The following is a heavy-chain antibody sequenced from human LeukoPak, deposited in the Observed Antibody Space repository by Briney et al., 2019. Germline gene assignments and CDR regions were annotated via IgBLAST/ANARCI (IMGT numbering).Heavy chain of an antibody. CDR2: IYYSGST. D-gene: IGHD1-26*01. CDR3: AREGARWEPSFSAFDI. J-gene: IGHJ3*02. CDR1: GGSISGYY. Sequence: SETLFLTFTVSGGSISGYYWSWIRQPPGKGLEWIGYIYYSGSTSHNPSPKSRVTISVDTSKNQFSLKLSSVTAADTAVYYCAREGARWEPSFSAFDIWGQGTMVTVSS. V-gene: IGHV4-59*01.